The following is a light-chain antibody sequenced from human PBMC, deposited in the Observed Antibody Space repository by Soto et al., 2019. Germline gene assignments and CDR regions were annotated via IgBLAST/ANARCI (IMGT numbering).Light chain of an antibody. CDR1: SSDVGGYNY. CDR3: CSYAGSYPVV. Sequence: QSALTQPRSVSGSPGQSVTISCTGTSSDVGGYNYVSWYQQHPGKAPKLMIYDVSKRPSGVPDRFSGSKSGNTASLTISGLQAADEADYYCCSYAGSYPVVFGGGTKLTVL. CDR2: DVS. J-gene: IGLJ2*01. V-gene: IGLV2-11*01.